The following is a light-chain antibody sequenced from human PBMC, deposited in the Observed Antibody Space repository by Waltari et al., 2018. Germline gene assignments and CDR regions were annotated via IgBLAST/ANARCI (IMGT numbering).Light chain of an antibody. CDR3: CSYAGRGTYV. CDR1: TSDVGSYAL. V-gene: IGLV2-23*02. CDR2: EVF. J-gene: IGLJ1*01. Sequence: QSALTQPASVSGPPGQSITIPCSGTTSDVGSYALGSWYQQHPGEAPKLLICEVFKRPPDTSSRFSGAKSGSTASLTISGLQPEDEADYYCCSYAGRGTYVFGSGTKVTVL.